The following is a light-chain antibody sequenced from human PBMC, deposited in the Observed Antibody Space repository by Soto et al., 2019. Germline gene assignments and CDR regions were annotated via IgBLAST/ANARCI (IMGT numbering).Light chain of an antibody. V-gene: IGLV2-14*01. CDR3: SSYASSTTWV. J-gene: IGLJ3*02. CDR1: SSDVGRYNY. Sequence: QSVLTQPASVSGSPGQSITISCTGTSSDVGRYNYVSWYQQHPAKAPKLMIYEVSNRPSGVSNRFSGSKSGNTASLTISGLQAEDEADYYCSSYASSTTWVFGGGTKVTVL. CDR2: EVS.